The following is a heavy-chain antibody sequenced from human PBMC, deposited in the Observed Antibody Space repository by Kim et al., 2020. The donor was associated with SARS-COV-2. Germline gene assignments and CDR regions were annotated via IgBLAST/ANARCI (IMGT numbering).Heavy chain of an antibody. V-gene: IGHV1-18*01. J-gene: IGHJ5*02. CDR3: ATSSVAAGTGGWFDP. Sequence: PKLQGRVTMTTDTSTNTAYMELRSLRSDDTAVYYCATSSVAAGTGGWFDPWGQGTLVTVSS. D-gene: IGHD6-13*01.